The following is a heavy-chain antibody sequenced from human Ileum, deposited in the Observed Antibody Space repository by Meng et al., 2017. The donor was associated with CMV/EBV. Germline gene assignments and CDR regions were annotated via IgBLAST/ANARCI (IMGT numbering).Heavy chain of an antibody. J-gene: IGHJ4*02. CDR2: VYHSGST. V-gene: IGHV4-39*01. CDR3: ARHWRGYCSSTSCTSNYFDY. CDR1: GGSITTDYYW. Sequence: SETLSLTCTASGGSITTDYYWWDWIRQAPGKGLEWIANVYHSGSTYNNPSLEGRLSISVDTSKNQFSLKLTSVTAADTAVYYCARHWRGYCSSTSCTSNYFDYWGQGALVTVSS. D-gene: IGHD2-2*03.